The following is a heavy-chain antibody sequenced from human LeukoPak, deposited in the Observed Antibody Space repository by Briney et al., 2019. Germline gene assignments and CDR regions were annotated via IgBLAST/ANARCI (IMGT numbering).Heavy chain of an antibody. V-gene: IGHV4-38-2*02. CDR3: ASGYCGSGSLEWFDP. Sequence: SETLSLTCTVSGYSISSGYYWGWIRQPPGKGLEWIGSIYHSGSTYYNPSLKSRVTISVDTSKNQFSLKLSSVTAADTAVYYCASGYCGSGSLEWFDPWGQGALVTVSS. J-gene: IGHJ5*02. CDR1: GYSISSGYY. CDR2: IYHSGST. D-gene: IGHD3-10*01.